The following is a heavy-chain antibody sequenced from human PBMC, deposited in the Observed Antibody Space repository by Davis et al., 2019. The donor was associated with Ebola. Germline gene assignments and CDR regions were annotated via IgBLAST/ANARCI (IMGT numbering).Heavy chain of an antibody. CDR3: AKVVDFWSGYYPELGLFDY. CDR2: ISGSGGST. D-gene: IGHD3-3*01. Sequence: PGRSLRLSCAASGFTFSSYSMNWVRQAPGKGLEWVSAISGSGGSTYYADSVKGRFTISRDNSKNTLYLQMNSLRAEDTAVYYCAKVVDFWSGYYPELGLFDYWGQGTLVTVSS. V-gene: IGHV3-23*01. CDR1: GFTFSSYS. J-gene: IGHJ4*02.